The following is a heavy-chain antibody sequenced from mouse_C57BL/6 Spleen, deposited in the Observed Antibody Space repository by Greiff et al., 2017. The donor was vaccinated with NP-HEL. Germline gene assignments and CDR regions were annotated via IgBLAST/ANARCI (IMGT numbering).Heavy chain of an antibody. V-gene: IGHV1-26*01. CDR3: ARGAYGSSYRFAY. D-gene: IGHD1-1*01. J-gene: IGHJ3*01. Sequence: EVQLQQSGPELVKPGASVKISCKASGYTFTDYYMNWVKQSHGKSLEWIGDINPNNGGTSYNQKFKGKATLTVDKSSSTAYMELRSLTSEDSAVYYCARGAYGSSYRFAYWGQGTLVTVSA. CDR1: GYTFTDYY. CDR2: INPNNGGT.